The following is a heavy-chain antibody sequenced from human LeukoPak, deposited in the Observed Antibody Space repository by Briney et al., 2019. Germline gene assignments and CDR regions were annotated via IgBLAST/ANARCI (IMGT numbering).Heavy chain of an antibody. CDR1: GFTLSSYV. J-gene: IGHJ4*02. Sequence: GSLRLSCAASGFTLSSYVMSWVRQAPGKGLEWVSSLTGNGPSTYYADSVKGRFTISRDNSKNTLYLQMNSLRAEDTAVYYCARSSAGSSGYYYWGQGTLVTVSS. CDR3: ARSSAGSSGYYY. D-gene: IGHD3-22*01. V-gene: IGHV3-23*01. CDR2: LTGNGPST.